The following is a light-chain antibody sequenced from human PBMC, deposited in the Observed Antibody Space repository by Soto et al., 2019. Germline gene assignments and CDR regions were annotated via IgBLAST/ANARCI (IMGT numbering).Light chain of an antibody. J-gene: IGKJ4*01. CDR2: GAS. CDR3: QLLT. V-gene: IGKV3-20*01. CDR1: QTISSGF. Sequence: EVVLTQSPGTLSLSPGERATLSCRTSQTISSGFLTWYQQKPGQAPRLLIYGASTRATDIPDRFSASGSGTDFTLTISRLEPEDSAVYYCQLLTFGGGTKVEIK.